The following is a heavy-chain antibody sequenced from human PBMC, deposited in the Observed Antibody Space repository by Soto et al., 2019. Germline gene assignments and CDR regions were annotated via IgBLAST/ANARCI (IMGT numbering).Heavy chain of an antibody. CDR2: ISGSGGST. Sequence: GGSLRLSCAASGFTFSSYAMSWVRQAPGKGLEWVSAISGSGGSTYYADSVKGRFTISRDNSKNTLYLQMNSLRAEDTAVYYCAKDLALSIVVVPAAVDYWGQGTLVTVSS. CDR3: AKDLALSIVVVPAAVDY. J-gene: IGHJ4*02. D-gene: IGHD2-2*01. V-gene: IGHV3-23*01. CDR1: GFTFSSYA.